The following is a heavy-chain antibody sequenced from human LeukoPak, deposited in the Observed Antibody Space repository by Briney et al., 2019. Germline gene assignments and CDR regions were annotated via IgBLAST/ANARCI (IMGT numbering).Heavy chain of an antibody. Sequence: SETLSLTCTVYGGSISSYCWSWIRQPPGKGLEWIGYIYYSGSTNYNPSLKSRVTISVDTSKNQFSLKLSSVTAADTAVYYCARSDSSALLDWGQGPLVTVSS. J-gene: IGHJ4*02. CDR1: GGSISSYC. CDR3: ARSDSSALLD. V-gene: IGHV4-59*01. D-gene: IGHD3-22*01. CDR2: IYYSGST.